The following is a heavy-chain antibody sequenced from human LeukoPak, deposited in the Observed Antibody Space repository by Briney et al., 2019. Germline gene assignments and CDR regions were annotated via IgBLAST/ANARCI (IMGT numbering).Heavy chain of an antibody. CDR3: AKHEKYSGSCVDY. CDR1: GGSISSYY. D-gene: IGHD1-26*01. V-gene: IGHV4-39*01. CDR2: IYYDGST. Sequence: PSETLSLTCTVSGGSISSYYWGWIRQPPGKGLEWIGSIYYDGSTSYSPSLKSRVMISLDTPKNQFSLKLTSLTAADTAVYYCAKHEKYSGSCVDYWGRGTLVTVSS. J-gene: IGHJ4*02.